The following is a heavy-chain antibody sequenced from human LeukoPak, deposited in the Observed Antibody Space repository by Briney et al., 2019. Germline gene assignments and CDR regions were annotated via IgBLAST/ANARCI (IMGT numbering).Heavy chain of an antibody. D-gene: IGHD2-15*01. Sequence: GGSLRLSCAASGFTFSDYTMNWVRQAPGKGLEWVACITTRSSYMYYADSAKGRFTISRDNAKNSLYLQMNSLRAEDTAVYYCAKDRLTYYYYGMDVWGQGPRSPSP. CDR3: AKDRLTYYYYGMDV. J-gene: IGHJ6*02. CDR2: ITTRSSYM. V-gene: IGHV3-21*01. CDR1: GFTFSDYT.